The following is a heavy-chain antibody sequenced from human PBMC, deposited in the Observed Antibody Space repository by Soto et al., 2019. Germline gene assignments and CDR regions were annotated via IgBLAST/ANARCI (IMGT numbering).Heavy chain of an antibody. V-gene: IGHV4-59*01. CDR1: GGSISSYY. CDR3: TVTTTAPCVY. D-gene: IGHD4-4*01. CDR2: IYYSGST. Sequence: PSETRSLTRTVAGGSISSYYWSWIRQPPGKGLEWIGYIYYSGSTNYNRSLKSRVTISVDTSKNQFSLKLSSVTAADTAVYYCTVTTTAPCVYWAQGTLVTVSS. J-gene: IGHJ4*02.